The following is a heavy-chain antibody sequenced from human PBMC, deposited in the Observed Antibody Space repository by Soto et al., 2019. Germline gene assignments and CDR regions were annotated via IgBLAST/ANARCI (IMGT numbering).Heavy chain of an antibody. CDR2: ISGSGGST. CDR1: GFTFSTYA. D-gene: IGHD3-3*01. Sequence: GGSLRLSCAASGFTFSTYAMTWVRQAPGKGLEWVSAISGSGGSTHYADSVKGRFTISRDNSKNTLYLQMNSLRVEDTAVYYCAKLRGFLKWLHYWGHGTLVTVSS. CDR3: AKLRGFLKWLHY. J-gene: IGHJ4*01. V-gene: IGHV3-23*01.